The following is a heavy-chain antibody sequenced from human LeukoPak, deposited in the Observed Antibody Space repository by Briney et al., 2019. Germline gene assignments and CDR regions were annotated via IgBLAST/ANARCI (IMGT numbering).Heavy chain of an antibody. V-gene: IGHV3-53*01. CDR2: IYSGGST. J-gene: IGHJ4*02. Sequence: GGSLRLSCAASGFTVSSNYMSWVRQAPGKGLEWVSVIYSGGSTYYADSVKGRFTISRDNSKNTLYLQLNSLRAEDTAVYYCARTAKIVGALSFDYWGQGTLVTVSS. D-gene: IGHD1-26*01. CDR1: GFTVSSNY. CDR3: ARTAKIVGALSFDY.